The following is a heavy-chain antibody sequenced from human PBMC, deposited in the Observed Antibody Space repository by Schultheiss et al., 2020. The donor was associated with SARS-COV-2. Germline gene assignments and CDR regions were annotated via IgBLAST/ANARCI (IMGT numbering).Heavy chain of an antibody. D-gene: IGHD2-2*02. Sequence: GGSLRLSCAASGFTFSSYGMHWVRQAPGKGLEWVGRIKSKTDGGTTDYAAPVKGRFTISRDDSKNTLYLQMNSLKTEDTAVYYCTTGEDIVVVPAAISDDYYYGMDVWGQGTTVTVSS. CDR2: IKSKTDGGTT. V-gene: IGHV3-15*01. J-gene: IGHJ6*02. CDR1: GFTFSSYG. CDR3: TTGEDIVVVPAAISDDYYYGMDV.